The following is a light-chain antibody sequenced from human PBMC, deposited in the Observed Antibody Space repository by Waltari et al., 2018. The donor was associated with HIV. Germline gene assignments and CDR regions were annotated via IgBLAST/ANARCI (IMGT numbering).Light chain of an antibody. Sequence: DIVMTQSPDSLTVFLGERATINCKHSQSVLYSSNNKNYLAWYQQKAGQPPKLLIYWASTRESGVPDRFSASGSGTDFSLTISSLQAEDVAVYYCQQYYSTPYTFGQGTKLEI. V-gene: IGKV4-1*01. J-gene: IGKJ2*01. CDR2: WAS. CDR3: QQYYSTPYT. CDR1: QSVLYSSNNKNY.